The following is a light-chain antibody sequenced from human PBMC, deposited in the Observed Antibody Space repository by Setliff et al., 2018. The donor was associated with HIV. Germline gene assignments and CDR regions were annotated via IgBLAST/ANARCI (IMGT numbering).Light chain of an antibody. CDR1: SSDVGGYNH. CDR3: SSYTTSSTLDYV. Sequence: QSALTQPASVSGSPGQSITISCTGTSSDVGGYNHVSWYQQHPGNAPKLILYEVFNRPSGVSYRSSGSKSGNTASLTISGLQPADEADYYCSSYTTSSTLDYVFGTWTKVTVL. J-gene: IGLJ1*01. V-gene: IGLV2-14*01. CDR2: EVF.